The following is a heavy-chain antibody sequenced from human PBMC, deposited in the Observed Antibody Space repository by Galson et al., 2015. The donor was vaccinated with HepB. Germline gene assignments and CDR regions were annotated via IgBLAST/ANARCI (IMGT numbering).Heavy chain of an antibody. CDR2: ISAYNGNT. D-gene: IGHD6-13*01. J-gene: IGHJ6*02. V-gene: IGHV1-18*04. CDR1: GYTFTSYG. CDR3: ARDGIAAAGPYYYYGMDV. Sequence: SVKVSCKASGYTFTSYGISWVRQAPGQGLEWMGWISAYNGNTNYAQKLQGRVTMTTDTSTSTAYMELRSLRSDDTAVYYCARDGIAAAGPYYYYGMDVWGQGTTVTVSS.